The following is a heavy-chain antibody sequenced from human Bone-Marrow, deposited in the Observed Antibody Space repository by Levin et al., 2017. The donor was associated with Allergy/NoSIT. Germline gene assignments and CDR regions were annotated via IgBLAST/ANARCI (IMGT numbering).Heavy chain of an antibody. D-gene: IGHD1-1*01. V-gene: IGHV3-30*18. CDR3: AKGGGTAGRGYYYYGMDV. CDR2: ISYDGSNK. CDR1: GFTFSSYG. Sequence: PGGSLRLSCAASGFTFSSYGMHWVRQAPGKGLEWVAVISYDGSNKYYADSVKGRFTISRDNSKNTLYLQMNSLRAEDTAVYYCAKGGGTAGRGYYYYGMDVWGKGTPVTVSS. J-gene: IGHJ6*04.